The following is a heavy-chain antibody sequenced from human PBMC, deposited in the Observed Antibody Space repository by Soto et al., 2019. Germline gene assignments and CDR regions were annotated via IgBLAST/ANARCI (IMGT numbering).Heavy chain of an antibody. CDR2: IYSGGST. CDR3: ARGRDYGDYSYYFDY. J-gene: IGHJ4*02. D-gene: IGHD4-17*01. CDR1: GFTVSSNY. V-gene: IGHV3-53*01. Sequence: PVGSLRLSCAASGFTVSSNYMSWVRQAPGNGLEGVAVIYSGGSTYYAYSVKGRFTISRDNSKNTLYLQMNRLRAEDKAVYYCARGRDYGDYSYYFDYWGQGTLVTVSS.